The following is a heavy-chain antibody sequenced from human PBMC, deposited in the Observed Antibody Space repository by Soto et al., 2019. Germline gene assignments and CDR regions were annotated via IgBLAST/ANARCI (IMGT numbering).Heavy chain of an antibody. CDR1: GGSISSYY. Sequence: SETLSLTCTVSGGSISSYYWSWIRQPPGKGLEWIGYIYYSGSTNYNPSLKSRVTISVDTSKNQFSLKLSSVTAADTAVYYCARLGKLPSRGGFYYYYYMDVWGKGTTVTVSS. CDR3: ARLGKLPSRGGFYYYYYMDV. CDR2: IYYSGST. V-gene: IGHV4-59*08. D-gene: IGHD2-15*01. J-gene: IGHJ6*03.